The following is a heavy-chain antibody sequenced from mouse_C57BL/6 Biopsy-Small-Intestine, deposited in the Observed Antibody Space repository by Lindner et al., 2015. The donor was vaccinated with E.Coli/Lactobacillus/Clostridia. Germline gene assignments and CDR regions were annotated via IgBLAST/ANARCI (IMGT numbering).Heavy chain of an antibody. CDR1: GYTFTDYY. V-gene: IGHV1-34*02. J-gene: IGHJ2*01. CDR2: IYPNNGGT. D-gene: IGHD2-10*02. CDR3: AREGYGNYLDY. Sequence: VQLQESGPELVKPGDSVKMSCKASGYTFTDYYMDWVKQSHGKSLEWIGCIYPNNGGTSYNQKFKGKATLTVDKSSSTAYMELHSLTSEDSAVYYCAREGYGNYLDYWGQGTTLTVSS.